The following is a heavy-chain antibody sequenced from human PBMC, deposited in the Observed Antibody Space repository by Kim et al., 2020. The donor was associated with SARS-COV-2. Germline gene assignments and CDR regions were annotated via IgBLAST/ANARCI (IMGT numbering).Heavy chain of an antibody. V-gene: IGHV1-3*01. CDR2: INAGNGNT. CDR1: GYTFTTHI. Sequence: ASVKVSCKASGYTFTTHIIHWVRQAPGQRLEWMGWINAGNGNTQYSQKFQGRITITRDTSASTAYMELSSLRYEDSAVYYCARDDRPLWAELLYYYGVDVWGQGTTVTVSS. J-gene: IGHJ6*02. D-gene: IGHD3-10*01. CDR3: ARDDRPLWAELLYYYGVDV.